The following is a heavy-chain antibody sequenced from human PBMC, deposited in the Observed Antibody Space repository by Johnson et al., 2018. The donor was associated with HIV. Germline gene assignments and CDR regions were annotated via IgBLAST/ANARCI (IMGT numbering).Heavy chain of an antibody. CDR1: GFTVSSNY. CDR3: ARAASDAFDI. Sequence: VQLVESGGGLIQPGGSLRLSCAASGFTVSSNYMSWVRQAPGKGLEWVSVIYSGGSTIYYADSVKGRFTISRDNAKNSLYLQMNSLRAEYTAVYYCARAASDAFDIWGQGTMVTVSS. V-gene: IGHV3-53*01. J-gene: IGHJ3*02. CDR2: IYSGGSTI.